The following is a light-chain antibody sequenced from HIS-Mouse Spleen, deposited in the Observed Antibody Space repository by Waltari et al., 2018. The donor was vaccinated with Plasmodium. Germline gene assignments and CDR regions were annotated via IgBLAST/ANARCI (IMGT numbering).Light chain of an antibody. CDR1: QSVSSSY. CDR2: GAS. V-gene: IGKV3-20*01. Sequence: EIVLTQSPGTLSLSPGERATLSCRASQSVSSSYLAWYQQTPGQAPRLLIYGASSRATGIPDRFSGSGSGTDFTLTISRLEPEDFAVYYCQQYGSSPLTFGG. CDR3: QQYGSSPLT. J-gene: IGKJ4*01.